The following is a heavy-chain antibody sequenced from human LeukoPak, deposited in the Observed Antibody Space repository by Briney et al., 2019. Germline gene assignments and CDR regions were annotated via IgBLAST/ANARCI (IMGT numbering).Heavy chain of an antibody. Sequence: LPGGSLRLSCAVSGVTASSSYISWVRQAPGKGLEWVSVIYSGGTTHYVDSVKGRFTISRDNSKNTLYLQMNSLRAEDTAVYYCARVGGYGGYYYYYMDVWGKGTTVTVSS. CDR3: ARVGGYGGYYYYYMDV. J-gene: IGHJ6*03. CDR2: IYSGGTT. V-gene: IGHV3-66*02. D-gene: IGHD5-12*01. CDR1: GVTASSSY.